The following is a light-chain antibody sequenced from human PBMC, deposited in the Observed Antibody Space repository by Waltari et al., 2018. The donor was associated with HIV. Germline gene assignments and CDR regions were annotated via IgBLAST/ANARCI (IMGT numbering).Light chain of an antibody. CDR2: EVS. J-gene: IGLJ1*01. V-gene: IGLV2-14*01. Sequence: QSALTQPASVSGSPGQSITISCTGTSSDVGGYNYVSWYQQHPVKAPKLMIYEVSNRPSGVSNRFSGSKSGNTASLTISGLQAEDEADYYCSSYTSSSTLYVFGTGTKVTVL. CDR3: SSYTSSSTLYV. CDR1: SSDVGGYNY.